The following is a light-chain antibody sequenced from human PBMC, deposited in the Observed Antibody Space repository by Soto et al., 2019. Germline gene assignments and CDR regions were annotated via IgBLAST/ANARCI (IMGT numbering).Light chain of an antibody. J-gene: IGKJ1*01. CDR1: QGISSW. CDR3: QQSYSTPPWT. Sequence: DIHMTQSPSSLSASVGDRVTITGRASQGISSWLAWYQQKPEKAPKLLIYTASSLQSGVPSRFTGSGSGTDFILNITSLQSEDSATYYCQQSYSTPPWTFGQGTKVDIK. CDR2: TAS. V-gene: IGKV1D-12*01.